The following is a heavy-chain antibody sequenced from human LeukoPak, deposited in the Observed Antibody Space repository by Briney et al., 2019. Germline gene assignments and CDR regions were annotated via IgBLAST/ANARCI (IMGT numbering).Heavy chain of an antibody. D-gene: IGHD2-15*01. CDR2: INPNSGGT. CDR1: GYTFTGYY. V-gene: IGHV1-2*04. Sequence: ASVTVSCKASGYTFTGYYMHWVRQAPGQGLEWMGWINPNSGGTNYAQKFQGWVTMTRDTSISTAYMELSRLRSDDTAVYYCARAYCSGGSCYGEWFDPWGQGTLVTVSS. J-gene: IGHJ5*02. CDR3: ARAYCSGGSCYGEWFDP.